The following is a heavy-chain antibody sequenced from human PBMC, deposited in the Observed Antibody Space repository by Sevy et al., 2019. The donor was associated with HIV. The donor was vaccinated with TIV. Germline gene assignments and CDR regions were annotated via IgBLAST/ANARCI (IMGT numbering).Heavy chain of an antibody. J-gene: IGHJ6*02. V-gene: IGHV4-4*02. CDR3: ARARDNWGMGAYYYGMDV. CDR2: IYHSGST. D-gene: IGHD7-27*01. Sequence: SETLSLTCAVSGGSISRSNWWSWVRQPPGKGLEWIGEIYHSGSTNYNPSLKSRVTISVDKSKNQFSLKLSSVTAADTAVYYCARARDNWGMGAYYYGMDVWGQGTTVTVSS. CDR1: GGSISRSNW.